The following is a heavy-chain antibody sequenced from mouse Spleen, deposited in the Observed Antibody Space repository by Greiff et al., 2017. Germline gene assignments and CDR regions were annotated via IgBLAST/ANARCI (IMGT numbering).Heavy chain of an antibody. J-gene: IGHJ3*01. V-gene: IGHV2-2*01. CDR2: IWSGGST. CDR1: GFSLTSYG. CDR3: ASYDLAY. Sequence: QVQLQQSGPGLVQPSQSLSITCTVSGFSLTSYGVHWVRQSPGKGLEWLGVIWSGGSTDYNAAFISRLSISKDNSKSQVFFKMNSLQADDTAIYYCASYDLAYWGQGTLVTVSA. D-gene: IGHD2-3*01.